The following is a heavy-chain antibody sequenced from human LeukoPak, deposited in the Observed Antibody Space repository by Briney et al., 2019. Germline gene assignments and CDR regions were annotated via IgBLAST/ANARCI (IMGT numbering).Heavy chain of an antibody. CDR3: SKCGDSLTGYRDY. CDR1: GGSFRVYY. V-gene: IGHV4-34*01. Sequence: PSETQSLTCTVYGGSFRVYYGRWIRHPPGGGLEWIGEMNHSGSTNYNPSLNGRVPISVDTFKKQFPLNLSLVTAAAPAVNFVSKCGDSLTGYRDYWGQGTRITVSS. CDR2: MNHSGST. D-gene: IGHD3-9*01. J-gene: IGHJ4*02.